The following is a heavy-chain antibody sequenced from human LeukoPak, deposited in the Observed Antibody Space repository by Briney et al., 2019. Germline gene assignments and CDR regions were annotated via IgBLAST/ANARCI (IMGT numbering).Heavy chain of an antibody. J-gene: IGHJ2*01. CDR1: GVSFSGYY. V-gene: IGHV4-34*01. CDR3: ARAGRWLQLRWYFDL. D-gene: IGHD5-24*01. CDR2: INHSGST. Sequence: PSETLSLTCAVYGVSFSGYYWSWIRQPPGKGLEWIGEINHSGSTNYNPSLKSRVTISVDTSKNQFSLKLSSVTAADTAVYYCARAGRWLQLRWYFDLWGRGTLVTVSS.